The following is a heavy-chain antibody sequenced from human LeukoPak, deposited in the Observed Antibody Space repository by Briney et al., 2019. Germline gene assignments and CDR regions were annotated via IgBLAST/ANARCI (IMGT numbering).Heavy chain of an antibody. CDR1: GGAVSSYY. CDR3: ARRDEHYYYDRSGYLQD. Sequence: ETLSLTCSVSGGAVSSYYWSWVRQPPGKGLEWVSYINSDSSIIYYADSVKGRFTISRDNAKNSLYLQMNSLSAEDTAVHYCARRDEHYYYDRSGYLQDWGQGTLVTVSS. J-gene: IGHJ1*01. V-gene: IGHV3-48*04. CDR2: INSDSSII. D-gene: IGHD3-22*01.